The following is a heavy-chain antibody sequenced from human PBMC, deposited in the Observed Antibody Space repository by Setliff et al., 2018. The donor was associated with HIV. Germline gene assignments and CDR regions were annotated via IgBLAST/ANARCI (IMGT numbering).Heavy chain of an antibody. CDR3: ARISVASRYNSDMDV. CDR1: GFTFSSYV. Sequence: PGESLKISCEASGFTFSSYVMHWVRQAPGKGLVWVAFIRSDATNKYYSDSVKGRFTISRDTSKNTLFLQINSLRPEDTAVYYCARISVASRYNSDMDVWGKGNTVTVSS. V-gene: IGHV3-30*02. J-gene: IGHJ6*03. CDR2: IRSDATNK. D-gene: IGHD5-12*01.